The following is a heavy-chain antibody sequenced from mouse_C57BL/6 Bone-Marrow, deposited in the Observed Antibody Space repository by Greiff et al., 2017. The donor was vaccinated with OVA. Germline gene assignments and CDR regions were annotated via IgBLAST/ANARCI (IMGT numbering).Heavy chain of an antibody. V-gene: IGHV1-39*01. Sequence: VQLQQSGPELVKPGASVKISCKASGYSFTDYNMNWVKQSHGKSLEWIGVINPNYGTTSYNQKFKGKATLTVDQSSSTAYMQLNSLTSEDSAVYYCASSANWDSDFDVWGTGTTVTVSS. CDR3: ASSANWDSDFDV. D-gene: IGHD4-1*01. J-gene: IGHJ1*03. CDR2: INPNYGTT. CDR1: GYSFTDYN.